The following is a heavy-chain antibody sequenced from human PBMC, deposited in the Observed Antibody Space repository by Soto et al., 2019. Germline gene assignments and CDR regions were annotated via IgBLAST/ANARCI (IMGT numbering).Heavy chain of an antibody. Sequence: QVQLVESGGGVVQPGRSLRLSCAASGFTFSSYAMHWVRRAPGKGLEWMAVMSYDGSNKYYADSVKGRFTISRDNSKNTLYLQMNSLSPEDTGLYYCARDGGAYWGQGTLVIVSS. CDR3: ARDGGAY. V-gene: IGHV3-30-3*01. CDR1: GFTFSSYA. D-gene: IGHD3-16*01. CDR2: MSYDGSNK. J-gene: IGHJ4*02.